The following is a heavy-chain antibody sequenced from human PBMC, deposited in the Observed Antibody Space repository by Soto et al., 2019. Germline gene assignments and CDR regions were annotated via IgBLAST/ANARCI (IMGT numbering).Heavy chain of an antibody. Sequence: PGGFLRLSCAASGFTFSSYCMHWVRQAPGKGLEWVAVIWYDGSNKYYADSVKGRFTISRDNSKNTLYLQMNSLRAEDTAVYYCARDPQWLEAYYYYGMDVWGQGTTVTVSS. V-gene: IGHV3-33*01. J-gene: IGHJ6*02. CDR2: IWYDGSNK. CDR3: ARDPQWLEAYYYYGMDV. D-gene: IGHD6-19*01. CDR1: GFTFSSYC.